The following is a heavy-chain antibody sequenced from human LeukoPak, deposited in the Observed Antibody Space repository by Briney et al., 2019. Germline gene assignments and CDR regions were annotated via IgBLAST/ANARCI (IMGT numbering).Heavy chain of an antibody. V-gene: IGHV3-53*01. Sequence: SGGSLRLSCAASGFAVSSNYMSWVRQAPGKGLEWVSVIYSSGGTYYADSVRGRFTISRDNSKNTLYLQMNSLRVEDMALYYCARDSISSGSMDLWGQGTLVTAS. D-gene: IGHD3-22*01. CDR2: IYSSGGT. CDR3: ARDSISSGSMDL. CDR1: GFAVSSNY. J-gene: IGHJ4*02.